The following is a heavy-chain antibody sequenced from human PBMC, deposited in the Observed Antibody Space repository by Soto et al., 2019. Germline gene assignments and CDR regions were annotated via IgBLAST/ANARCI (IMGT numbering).Heavy chain of an antibody. J-gene: IGHJ3*01. Sequence: VQLQESGPGLVKPSETLSLTCSVSGASISSFFRSWIRQRPGKGLAWIGHIYDDGSTSYNPSLKSRVSILLDTSKNEFSLNLSSVTAADTGMYYCVSSRSAIYGDAFDVWGQGTTVTVSS. CDR3: VSSRSAIYGDAFDV. CDR2: IYDDGST. V-gene: IGHV4-59*03. CDR1: GASISSFF. D-gene: IGHD2-2*01.